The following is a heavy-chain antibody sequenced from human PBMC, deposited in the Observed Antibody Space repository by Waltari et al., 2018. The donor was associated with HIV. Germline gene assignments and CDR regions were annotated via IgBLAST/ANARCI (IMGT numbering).Heavy chain of an antibody. Sequence: EVQLVESGGGLVQPGGSLRLSCAASGFTFTNYAIKWVRQAPGKGLEWVSAIRGSGGSTYYADSVKGRFTISRDNSKNTLYLQMNSLRAEDTALYYFAKDDSTGSSGYYPFHYWGQGTLITVSS. J-gene: IGHJ4*02. CDR1: GFTFTNYA. V-gene: IGHV3-23*04. CDR3: AKDDSTGSSGYYPFHY. D-gene: IGHD3-22*01. CDR2: IRGSGGST.